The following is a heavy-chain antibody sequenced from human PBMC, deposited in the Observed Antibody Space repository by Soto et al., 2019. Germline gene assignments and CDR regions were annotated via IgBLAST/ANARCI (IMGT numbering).Heavy chain of an antibody. Sequence: EVQLVESGGGLVKPGGSLRLSCAASGFTFSSYSMNWVRQAPGKGLEWVSAISSSSSYIYYADSVKGRFTISRDNAKNSLCRRMNSLRAEDTAVYYCARDPSPHCSSTSCYQWGGLYYFDYLGQGTLVTVAS. V-gene: IGHV3-21*01. J-gene: IGHJ4*02. CDR3: ARDPSPHCSSTSCYQWGGLYYFDY. CDR1: GFTFSSYS. D-gene: IGHD2-2*01. CDR2: ISSSSSYI.